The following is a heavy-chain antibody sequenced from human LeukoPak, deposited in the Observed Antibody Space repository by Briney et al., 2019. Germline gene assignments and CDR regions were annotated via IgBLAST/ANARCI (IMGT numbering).Heavy chain of an antibody. CDR2: ISYDGSNK. CDR3: ATDRNSGKYYDY. V-gene: IGHV3-30-3*01. J-gene: IGHJ4*02. D-gene: IGHD1-26*01. Sequence: PGGSLRLSRAASGFTFSSYAMHWVRQAPGKGLEWVAVISYDGSNKYYADSVKGRFTVSRDNAKNTLYLQMNSLRAEDTAVYYCATDRNSGKYYDYWGQGTLVTVSS. CDR1: GFTFSSYA.